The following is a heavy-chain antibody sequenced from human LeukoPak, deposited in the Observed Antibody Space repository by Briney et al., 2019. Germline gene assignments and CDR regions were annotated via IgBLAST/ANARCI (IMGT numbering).Heavy chain of an antibody. D-gene: IGHD4-17*01. CDR1: GFTFDDYA. CDR2: ISWNSGSI. V-gene: IGHV3-9*01. CDR3: AKGGVSADYGYYYYMDV. J-gene: IGHJ6*03. Sequence: GGSLRLSCAASGFTFDDYAMHWVRQAPGKGLEWVSGISWNSGSIGYADSVKGRFTISRDNAKNSLYLQMNSLRAEDTALYYCAKGGVSADYGYYYYMDVWGKGTTVTISS.